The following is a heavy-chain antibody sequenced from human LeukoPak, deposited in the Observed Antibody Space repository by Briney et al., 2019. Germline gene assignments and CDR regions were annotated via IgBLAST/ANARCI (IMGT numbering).Heavy chain of an antibody. V-gene: IGHV4-4*07. D-gene: IGHD3-10*01. J-gene: IGHJ4*02. CDR2: IYTSGST. CDR1: GGSISSYY. Sequence: SETLSLTCTVSGGSISSYYWSWIRQPAGKGLEWIGRIYTSGSTNYNPSLKSRVTMSVDTSKNQFSLKLSSVTAADTAVYYCARAKIVTMVRGVIISPHYFDYWGQGTLVTVSS. CDR3: ARAKIVTMVRGVIISPHYFDY.